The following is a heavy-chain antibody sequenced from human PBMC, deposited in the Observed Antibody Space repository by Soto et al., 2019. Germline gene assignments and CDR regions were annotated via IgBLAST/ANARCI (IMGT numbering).Heavy chain of an antibody. D-gene: IGHD6-13*01. CDR2: INPNSGGT. V-gene: IGHV1-2*04. J-gene: IGHJ4*02. CDR1: GYTFTGYY. Sequence: ASVKVSCKASGYTFTGYYMHWVRQAPGQGLEGMGWINPNSGGTNYAQKFQGWVTMTRDTSISTAYMELSRLRSDDTAVYYCARALYSSSWYSFDYWGQGTLVTVSS. CDR3: ARALYSSSWYSFDY.